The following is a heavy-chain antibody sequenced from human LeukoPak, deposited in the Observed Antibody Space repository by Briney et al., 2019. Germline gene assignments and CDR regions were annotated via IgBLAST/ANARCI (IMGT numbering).Heavy chain of an antibody. D-gene: IGHD4-23*01. V-gene: IGHV3-74*01. CDR3: ARPAGTVVSRMDV. CDR1: GFTFSTYW. CDR2: INSDGSTT. Sequence: GGSLRLSCAASGFTFSTYWMHWVRQGPGKGLVWVSRINSDGSTTTYADSVKGRFTISRDNAKNTLYLQMNSLRAEDTAVYYCARPAGTVVSRMDVWGQGTTVTVSS. J-gene: IGHJ6*02.